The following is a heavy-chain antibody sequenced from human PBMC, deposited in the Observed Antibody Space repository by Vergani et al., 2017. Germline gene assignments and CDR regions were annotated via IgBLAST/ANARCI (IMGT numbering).Heavy chain of an antibody. V-gene: IGHV3-30*02. J-gene: IGHJ4*02. Sequence: QVQLVESGGGVVQRGGSLRLSCATSGFTLSNYDMQWIRQGPGKGLEFVAFIQFDGSNQYYADSVKGRFTLSRDFSKNTLYLQMNSLRTDDTATYYCATHFRGWSIDYWGKGTQVIVSS. CDR3: ATHFRGWSIDY. CDR2: IQFDGSNQ. CDR1: GFTLSNYD. D-gene: IGHD3-3*01.